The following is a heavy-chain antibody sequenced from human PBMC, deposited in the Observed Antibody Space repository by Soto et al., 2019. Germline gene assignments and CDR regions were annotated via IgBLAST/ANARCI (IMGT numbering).Heavy chain of an antibody. CDR3: VRVRCTSHYGFDY. CDR1: GYTFNSYY. J-gene: IGHJ4*02. V-gene: IGHV1-2*02. Sequence: QVQLVQSGAEVKKPGASVNVSCKASGYTFNSYYIHWVRQAPGQGLEWMGWINPNSDVTSYSQRLTDRVTRATYMPMTKVEMDLTRLRADDADVYYCVRVRCTSHYGFDYWGQGTLITVSS. D-gene: IGHD3-16*01. CDR2: INPNSDVT.